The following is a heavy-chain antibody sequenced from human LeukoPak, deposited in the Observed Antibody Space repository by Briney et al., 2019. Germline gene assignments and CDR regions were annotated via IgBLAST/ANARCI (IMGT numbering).Heavy chain of an antibody. D-gene: IGHD3-3*02. J-gene: IGHJ4*02. V-gene: IGHV3-74*01. Sequence: GGSLRLSCVASGFSFSDFRMHWVRQAPGKGLVWVSLITGDGSDTRYADSVKGRFTISRDNAKNTMYLQMNSLRAEDTAVYYCAGTEGKRGAHIFPFAYGGKGPLVTVS. CDR3: AGTEGKRGAHIFPFAY. CDR1: GFSFSDFR. CDR2: ITGDGSDT.